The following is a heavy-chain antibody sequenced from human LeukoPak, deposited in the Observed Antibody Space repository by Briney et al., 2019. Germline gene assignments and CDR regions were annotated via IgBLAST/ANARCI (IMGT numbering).Heavy chain of an antibody. J-gene: IGHJ3*02. CDR1: GGTFSSYA. V-gene: IGHV1-69*05. Sequence: GASVKVSCKASGGTFSSYAISWVRQAPGQGLEWMGGIIPIFGTANYAQKLQGRVTMTTDTSTSTAYMELRSLRSDDTAVYYCAKVAGDDAFDIWGQGTMVTVSS. CDR2: IIPIFGTA. D-gene: IGHD6-19*01. CDR3: AKVAGDDAFDI.